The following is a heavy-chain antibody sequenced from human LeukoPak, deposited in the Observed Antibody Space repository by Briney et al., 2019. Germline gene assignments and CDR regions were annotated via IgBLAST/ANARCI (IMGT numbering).Heavy chain of an antibody. Sequence: GASVKVSCKTSGYIFSDYYLHWVRQAPGQGLEWMGWINPHSGVTKYAQKFQGRVTVTRDTSISSASMEVSSLRSEDTAVYYCARSRAAYCSGGSCYRSLDYWGQGTLVTVSS. V-gene: IGHV1-2*02. J-gene: IGHJ4*02. CDR2: INPHSGVT. CDR1: GYIFSDYY. D-gene: IGHD2-15*01. CDR3: ARSRAAYCSGGSCYRSLDY.